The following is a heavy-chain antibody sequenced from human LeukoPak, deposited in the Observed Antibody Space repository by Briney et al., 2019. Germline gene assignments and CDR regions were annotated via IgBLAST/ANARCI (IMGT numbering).Heavy chain of an antibody. V-gene: IGHV3-30*03. CDR2: ISYDGSNK. CDR1: GFTFSSYG. J-gene: IGHJ6*03. Sequence: PGGSLRLSCAASGFTFSSYGMHWVRQAPGKGLEWVAVISYDGSNKYYADSVKGRFTISRDNSKNTLYLQMNSLRAEDTAVYYCARDQVGATTYYYYYMDVWGKGTTVTISS. CDR3: ARDQVGATTYYYYYMDV. D-gene: IGHD1-26*01.